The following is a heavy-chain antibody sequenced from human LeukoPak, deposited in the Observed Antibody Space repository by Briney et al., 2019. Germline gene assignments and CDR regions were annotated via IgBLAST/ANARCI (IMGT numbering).Heavy chain of an antibody. CDR1: GFTFSDYW. J-gene: IGHJ4*02. CDR3: ARDSSLYSSSWYLDY. V-gene: IGHV3-21*01. Sequence: PGGSLRLSCAASGFTFSDYWMNWVRQAPGKGLEWVSSISSSSSYIYYADSVKGRFTISRDNAKNSLYLQMNSLRAEDTAVYYCARDSSLYSSSWYLDYWGQGTLVTVSS. CDR2: ISSSSSYI. D-gene: IGHD6-13*01.